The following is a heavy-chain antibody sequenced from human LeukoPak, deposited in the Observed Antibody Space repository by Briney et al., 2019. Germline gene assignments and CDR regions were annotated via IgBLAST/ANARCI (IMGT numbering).Heavy chain of an antibody. D-gene: IGHD5-18*01. Sequence: MPSETLSLTCTVSGGSINSYYWSWIRQSPGKGLEWIGYIYYSGSTNYNPSLKSRVTMSVDMSKNQFSLKLRSVTAADAAVYYCARTTEGGYTYDYFYYYYMDVWGKGTTVTISS. J-gene: IGHJ6*03. CDR1: GGSINSYY. CDR2: IYYSGST. CDR3: ARTTEGGYTYDYFYYYYMDV. V-gene: IGHV4-59*01.